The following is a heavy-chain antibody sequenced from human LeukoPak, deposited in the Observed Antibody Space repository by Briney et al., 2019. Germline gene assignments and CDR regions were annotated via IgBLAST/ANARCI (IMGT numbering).Heavy chain of an antibody. D-gene: IGHD6-19*01. CDR1: GVSINNYY. J-gene: IGHJ4*02. CDR2: IYNSGNT. CDR3: GRVRYCSTNRCDAREFDN. V-gene: IGHV4-59*01. Sequence: PSGSLTLSCTASGVSINNYYWSWIRQPPGKGLEWICYIYNSGNTTYNPSPKSRRTTSFNTTTNKFSLQLNTSTAADTAVYYCGRVRYCSTNRCDAREFDNWGQGTLVTVSS.